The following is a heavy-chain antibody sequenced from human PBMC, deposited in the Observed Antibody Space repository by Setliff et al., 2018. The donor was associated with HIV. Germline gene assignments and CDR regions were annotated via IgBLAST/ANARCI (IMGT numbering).Heavy chain of an antibody. J-gene: IGHJ6*02. CDR3: ARLGRGWSDSYYYAMDI. D-gene: IGHD6-19*01. CDR1: GYTFKTYG. Sequence: ASVKVSCQASGYTFKTYGISWVRQAPGHGLEWMGWISPYNGHTNYAQNFQGRVTMTIDTATSRAYMELRSLRSDDTAVYFCARLGRGWSDSYYYAMDIWGQGTTVTVSS. V-gene: IGHV1-18*01. CDR2: ISPYNGHT.